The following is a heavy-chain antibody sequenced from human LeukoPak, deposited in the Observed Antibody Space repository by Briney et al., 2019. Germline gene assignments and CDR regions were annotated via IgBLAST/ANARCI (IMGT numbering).Heavy chain of an antibody. J-gene: IGHJ6*03. D-gene: IGHD6-6*01. CDR2: ISGSGGST. V-gene: IGHV3-23*01. CDR1: GFTFSSYA. Sequence: PGGFLRLSCAASGFTFSSYAMSWVRQAPGKGLELVSAISGSGGSTYYADSVKGRFTISRDNSKNTLYLQMNSLRAEDTAVYYCAKDSSSSPYYYYYMDVWGKGTTVTVSS. CDR3: AKDSSSSPYYYYYMDV.